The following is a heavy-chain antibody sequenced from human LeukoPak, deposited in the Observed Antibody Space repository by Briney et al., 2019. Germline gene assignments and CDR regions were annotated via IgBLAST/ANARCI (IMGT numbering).Heavy chain of an antibody. CDR2: IYHSGST. CDR1: GGSISSGYY. D-gene: IGHD5-24*01. V-gene: IGHV4-38-2*02. J-gene: IGHJ4*02. Sequence: PSETLSLTCTVSGGSISSGYYWGWIRQPPGKGLEWIGSIYHSGSTYYNPSLKSRVTISVDTSKNQFSLKLSSVTAADTAVYYCARVGMATIMDWGQGTLVTVSS. CDR3: ARVGMATIMD.